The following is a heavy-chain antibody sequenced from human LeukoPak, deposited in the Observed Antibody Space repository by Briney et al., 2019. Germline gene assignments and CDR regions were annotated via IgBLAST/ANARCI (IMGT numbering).Heavy chain of an antibody. CDR2: ISSSSSYI. J-gene: IGHJ4*02. CDR3: ARGGLESSGFDY. V-gene: IGHV3-21*01. Sequence: GGSLRLSCAASGFSFSSYWMGWVRQAPGKGLEWASSISSSSSYIYYADSVKGRFTISRDNAKNSLYLQMNSLRAEDTAVYYCARGGLESSGFDYWGQGTLVTVSS. D-gene: IGHD6-19*01. CDR1: GFSFSSYW.